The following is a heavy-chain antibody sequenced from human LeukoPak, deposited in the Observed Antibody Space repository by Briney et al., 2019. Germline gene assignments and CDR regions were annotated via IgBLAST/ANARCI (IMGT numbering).Heavy chain of an antibody. V-gene: IGHV4-39*02. CDR1: GGSISSSSYY. CDR3: ARDPNYYDSSGYPMEGDAFDI. J-gene: IGHJ3*02. CDR2: IYYSGST. D-gene: IGHD3-22*01. Sequence: SETLSHTCTVSGGSISSSSYYWGWIRQPPGKGLEWIGSIYYSGSTYYNPSLKSRVTISVDTSKNQFSLKLSSVTAADTAVYYCARDPNYYDSSGYPMEGDAFDIWGQGTMATVSS.